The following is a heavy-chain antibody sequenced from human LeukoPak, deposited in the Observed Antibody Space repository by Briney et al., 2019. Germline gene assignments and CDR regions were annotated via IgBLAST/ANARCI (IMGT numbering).Heavy chain of an antibody. V-gene: IGHV1-24*01. D-gene: IGHD5-18*01. CDR2: FDPEDGET. CDR1: GYTLTELS. J-gene: IGHJ6*02. Sequence: ASVKVSCKVSGYTLTELSMHWVRQAPGIGLEWVGGFDPEDGETIYAQKFQGRVTMTEDTSTDTAYMELSSLRSEDTAVYYCATGIQLWLRDYYGMDVWGQGTTVTVSS. CDR3: ATGIQLWLRDYYGMDV.